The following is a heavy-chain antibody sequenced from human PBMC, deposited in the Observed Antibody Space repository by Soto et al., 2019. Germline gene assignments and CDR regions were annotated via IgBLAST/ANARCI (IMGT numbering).Heavy chain of an antibody. J-gene: IGHJ6*02. D-gene: IGHD2-2*01. CDR3: AKDEVYCSSTSCYYYGMDV. Sequence: EVQLLESGGGLVQPGGSLRLSCAASGFTFSSYAMTWVRQAPGKGLEWVSSISTSGGSTYYADSVKGRFTISRDNSKNTLYLQMNSLRAEDTAVYYCAKDEVYCSSTSCYYYGMDVWGQGTTVTISS. CDR1: GFTFSSYA. V-gene: IGHV3-23*01. CDR2: ISTSGGST.